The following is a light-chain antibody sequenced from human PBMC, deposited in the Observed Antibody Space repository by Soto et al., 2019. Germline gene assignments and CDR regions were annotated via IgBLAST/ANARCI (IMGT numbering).Light chain of an antibody. CDR2: DVS. V-gene: IGKV3D-15*01. J-gene: IGKJ4*01. CDR1: QSVSST. CDR3: QQYHDWPLT. Sequence: EIVMTQSPATLSVSPGERATLSCRASQSVSSTFAWYQQRPAQAPRLLIYDVSTRATGVPTRFSGSGSGTEFTLTISSLQSEDFAAYYCQQYHDWPLTFGGGTRVEIK.